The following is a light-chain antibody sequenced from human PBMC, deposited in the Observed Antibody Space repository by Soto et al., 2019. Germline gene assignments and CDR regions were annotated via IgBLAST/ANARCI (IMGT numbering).Light chain of an antibody. CDR3: QAWDSASHVV. CDR1: NLRDKY. V-gene: IGLV3-1*01. J-gene: IGLJ2*01. CDR2: QDR. Sequence: SSELTQPPSVSVSPGQTATITCSGDNLRDKYISWYQQKPGQSPVLVIYQDRNRPSGIPERFSASTSRNTATLTISGTQAMDEADYYCQAWDSASHVVFGGGTKLTVL.